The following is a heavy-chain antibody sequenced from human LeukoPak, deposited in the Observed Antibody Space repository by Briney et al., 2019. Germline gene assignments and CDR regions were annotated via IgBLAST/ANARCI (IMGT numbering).Heavy chain of an antibody. V-gene: IGHV3-30*18. D-gene: IGHD2-15*01. Sequence: QPGRSLRLPCAASGFTFSSYGMHWVRQAPGKGLEWVAVISYDGNNKYYTDSVKGRFTISRDNSKNTLYLQMNSLRAEDTAVYYCAKEIITGVVAATCLIDYWGQGTLVTVSS. CDR3: AKEIITGVVAATCLIDY. J-gene: IGHJ4*02. CDR1: GFTFSSYG. CDR2: ISYDGNNK.